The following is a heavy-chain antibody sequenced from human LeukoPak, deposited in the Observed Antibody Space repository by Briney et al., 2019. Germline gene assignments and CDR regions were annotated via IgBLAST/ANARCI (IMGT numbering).Heavy chain of an antibody. D-gene: IGHD4-17*01. CDR1: GNSVSSNSAA. V-gene: IGHV6-1*01. CDR2: TYYRSKWFT. Sequence: SQTLSLTCAISGNSVSSNSAAWDWIRQSPSRGLEWLGRTYYRSKWFTDYAVSVKSRITINPDTSKNQFSLHLNSVTPEDAAIYYCARVTTTFDYWGQGTLVTVSS. CDR3: ARVTTTFDY. J-gene: IGHJ4*02.